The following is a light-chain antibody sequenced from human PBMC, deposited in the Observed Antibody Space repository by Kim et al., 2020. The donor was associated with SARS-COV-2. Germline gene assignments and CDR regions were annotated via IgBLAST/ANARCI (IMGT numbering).Light chain of an antibody. CDR1: SSDVGGYNY. Sequence: QSALTQPRSVSGSPGQSVTISCTGTSSDVGGYNYVSWYQQHPGKAPKLMIYDVSKRPSGVPDRFSGSKSGNTASLTVSGLQAEDEADYYCWSYADSSVVFGRGTQLTVL. J-gene: IGLJ2*01. CDR3: WSYADSSVV. V-gene: IGLV2-11*01. CDR2: DVS.